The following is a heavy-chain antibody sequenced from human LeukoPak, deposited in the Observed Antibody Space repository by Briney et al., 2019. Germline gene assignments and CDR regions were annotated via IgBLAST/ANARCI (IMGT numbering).Heavy chain of an antibody. CDR1: GFTFSSYE. Sequence: GGSPRLSCAASGFTFSSYEMNWVRQAPGEGLEWVSYISSSGSTIYYADSVKGRFTISRDNAKNSLYLQMNSLRAEDTAVYYCARDLGAAAGTSDYWGQGTLVTVSS. J-gene: IGHJ4*02. CDR2: ISSSGSTI. V-gene: IGHV3-48*03. D-gene: IGHD6-13*01. CDR3: ARDLGAAAGTSDY.